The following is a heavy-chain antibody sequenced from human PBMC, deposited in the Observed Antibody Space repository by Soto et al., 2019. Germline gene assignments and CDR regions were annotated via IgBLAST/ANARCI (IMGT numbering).Heavy chain of an antibody. CDR2: IYYSGNT. V-gene: IGHV4-59*08. D-gene: IGHD3-22*01. CDR1: GGSLRNYY. J-gene: IGHJ5*02. CDR3: ARGQYYYDSSGYFYNWFDP. Sequence: SETLSLTCTVSGGSLRNYYWSWIRQPPGKGLEWIGHIYYSGNTNYNPSLRSRVTMSVDTSKSQFSLTVTSVTAADTAVYYCARGQYYYDSSGYFYNWFDPWGQGTLVTVSS.